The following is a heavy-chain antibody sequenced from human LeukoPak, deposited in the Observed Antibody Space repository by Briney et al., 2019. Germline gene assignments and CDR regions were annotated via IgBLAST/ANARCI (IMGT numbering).Heavy chain of an antibody. CDR3: ARARDYGDYSYYFDY. Sequence: PSQTLSLTCTVSGGSISSGSYYWSWIRQPAGKGLEWIGRIYTSGSTNYNPSLKSRVTISVDTSKNQFSLKLSSVTAADTAVYYCARARDYGDYSYYFDYWGQGTLVTVSS. V-gene: IGHV4-61*02. J-gene: IGHJ4*02. CDR1: GGSISSGSYY. CDR2: IYTSGST. D-gene: IGHD4-17*01.